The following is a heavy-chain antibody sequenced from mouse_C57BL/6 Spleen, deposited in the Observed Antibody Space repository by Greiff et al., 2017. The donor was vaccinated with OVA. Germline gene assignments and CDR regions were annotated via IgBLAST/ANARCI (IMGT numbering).Heavy chain of an antibody. J-gene: IGHJ4*01. D-gene: IGHD1-1*01. Sequence: EVQLVESGGDLVKPGGSLKLSCAASGFTFSSYGMSWVRQTPDKRLEWVATISSGGSYTYYPDNVKGRFTISRDNAKNTLYLQMSRLKSEDTAMYDGERQGVEETYAMDYWGQGTSVTVSS. V-gene: IGHV5-6*01. CDR3: ERQGVEETYAMDY. CDR2: ISSGGSYT. CDR1: GFTFSSYG.